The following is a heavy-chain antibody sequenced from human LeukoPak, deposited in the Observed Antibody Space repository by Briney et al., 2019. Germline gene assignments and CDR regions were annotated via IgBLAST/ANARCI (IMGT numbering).Heavy chain of an antibody. CDR1: GFTLSSYW. D-gene: IGHD2/OR15-2a*01. Sequence: GGSLRLSCAASGFTLSSYWMHWVRQAPGKGLVWVPRINSDGSSTSYADSVKGRFTISRDNAKNTLYLQMNSLRAEDTAVYYCARVSDQYGTVNWGQGTLVTVSS. CDR3: ARVSDQYGTVN. CDR2: INSDGSST. J-gene: IGHJ4*02. V-gene: IGHV3-74*01.